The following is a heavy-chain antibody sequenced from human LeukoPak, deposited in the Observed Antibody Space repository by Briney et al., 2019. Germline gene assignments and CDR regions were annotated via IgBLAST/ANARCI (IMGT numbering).Heavy chain of an antibody. CDR2: IYYSGST. D-gene: IGHD4-17*01. CDR3: ARTGSTVTMLYPFDH. CDR1: GSSIRSYY. V-gene: IGHV4-59*01. Sequence: SETLSLTCTVSGSSIRSYYWSWIRQPPGKGLEWIGYIYYSGSTNYNPSLKSRVSISVDTSKNQFSLKLSSVTAADTAVYYCARTGSTVTMLYPFDHWGQGTLVTVSS. J-gene: IGHJ4*02.